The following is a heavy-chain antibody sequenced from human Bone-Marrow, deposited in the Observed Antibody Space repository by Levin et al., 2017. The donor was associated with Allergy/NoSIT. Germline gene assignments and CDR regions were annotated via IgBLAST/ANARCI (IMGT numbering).Heavy chain of an antibody. V-gene: IGHV1-2*06. CDR1: GYTFTGHY. D-gene: IGHD3-10*01. Sequence: GASVKVSCKASGYTFTGHYIHWVRQAPGQGIQWMGRINPNSGGTKYAQKFQGRVTMTRDTSISTAYMELSSLRSDDTAVYYCARGMFFGSGNYYPGNWFDPWGQGTLVAVSS. CDR2: INPNSGGT. J-gene: IGHJ5*02. CDR3: ARGMFFGSGNYYPGNWFDP.